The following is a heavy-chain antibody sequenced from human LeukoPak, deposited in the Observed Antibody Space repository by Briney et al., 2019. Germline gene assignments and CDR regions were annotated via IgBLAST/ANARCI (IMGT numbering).Heavy chain of an antibody. CDR2: INPNSGGT. Sequence: ASVKVSCKASGYTFTGYYMHWVRQAPGQGLEWMGWINPNSGGTNYAQKFQGRVTMTRDTSISTAYMELSRLRSDDTAVYYCARRVRIAVAGTGWFDPWGQGTLVTVSS. D-gene: IGHD6-19*01. J-gene: IGHJ5*02. CDR3: ARRVRIAVAGTGWFDP. CDR1: GYTFTGYY. V-gene: IGHV1-2*02.